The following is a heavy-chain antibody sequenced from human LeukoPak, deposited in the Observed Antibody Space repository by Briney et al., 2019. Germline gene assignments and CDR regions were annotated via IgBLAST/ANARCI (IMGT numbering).Heavy chain of an antibody. Sequence: QPGGSLRLSCEASGFIFSKYCMSWVRQAPGRGLEWFSAISNTGGSTYYADSVKGRFTISRDNAKNSLFLQMNSLRAEDTAVYYCARVLRYCSGGNCYSGGLGYMDVWGKGTTVTISS. CDR2: ISNTGGST. D-gene: IGHD2-15*01. CDR3: ARVLRYCSGGNCYSGGLGYMDV. V-gene: IGHV3-23*01. J-gene: IGHJ6*03. CDR1: GFIFSKYC.